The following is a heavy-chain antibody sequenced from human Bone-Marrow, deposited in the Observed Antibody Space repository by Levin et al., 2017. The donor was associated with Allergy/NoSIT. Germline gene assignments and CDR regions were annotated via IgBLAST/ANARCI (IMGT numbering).Heavy chain of an antibody. D-gene: IGHD2-21*02. J-gene: IGHJ4*02. CDR1: GYTFTGYY. Sequence: GESLKISCKASGYTFTGYYMHWVRQAPGQGLEWMGRINPNSGGTSFAQKSQGRGTMARDTSINTAYMELTSRRSDDTAVYYCAKERGNGDWYSDYWGQGTLVTVSS. CDR2: INPNSGGT. CDR3: AKERGNGDWYSDY. V-gene: IGHV1-2*06.